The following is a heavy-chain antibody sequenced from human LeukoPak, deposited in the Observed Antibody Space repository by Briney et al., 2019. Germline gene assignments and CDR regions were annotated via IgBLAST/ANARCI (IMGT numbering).Heavy chain of an antibody. CDR1: GFTFSSYG. CDR3: AKANVVAAMADRFDP. J-gene: IGHJ5*02. D-gene: IGHD2-15*01. V-gene: IGHV3-33*06. Sequence: GGSLRLSCAASGFTFSSYGMHWVRQAPGKGLEWVAVIWYDGSNKYYADSVKGRFTISRDNSKNTLYLQMNSLRAEDTAVYYCAKANVVAAMADRFDPWGQGTLVTVSS. CDR2: IWYDGSNK.